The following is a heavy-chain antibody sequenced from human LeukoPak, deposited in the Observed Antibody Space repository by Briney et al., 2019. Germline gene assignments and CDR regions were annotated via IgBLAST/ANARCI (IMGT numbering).Heavy chain of an antibody. Sequence: PGGSLRLSCVASGFTFTFHDIHWVRHPAGKGLEWVSTMCTTADTLYADSVQGRLTISRDNAHNSVYLQMNSLRAGDTAVYYCERECRDSRCPGPQENNGLDVWGQGATVTVSS. V-gene: IGHV3-13*01. CDR2: MCTTADT. D-gene: IGHD2-21*01. CDR3: ERECRDSRCPGPQENNGLDV. J-gene: IGHJ6*02. CDR1: GFTFTFHD.